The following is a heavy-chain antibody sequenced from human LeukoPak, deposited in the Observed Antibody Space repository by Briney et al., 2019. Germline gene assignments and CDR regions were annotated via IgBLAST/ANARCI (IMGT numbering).Heavy chain of an antibody. CDR2: FDPEDGET. D-gene: IGHD2-15*01. CDR1: GYTLTELS. V-gene: IGHV1-24*01. Sequence: ASVKVSCKVSGYTLTELSMHWVRQAPGKGLEWMGGFDPEDGETIYAQKFQGRVTMTEDASTDTAYMELSSLRSEDTAVYYCAAGYCSGGSCYFFDYWGQGTLVTASS. J-gene: IGHJ4*02. CDR3: AAGYCSGGSCYFFDY.